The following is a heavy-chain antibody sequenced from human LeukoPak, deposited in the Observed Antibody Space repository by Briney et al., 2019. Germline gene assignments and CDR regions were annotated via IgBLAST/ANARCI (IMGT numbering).Heavy chain of an antibody. V-gene: IGHV4-34*01. CDR1: GRSFSGYY. CDR2: INHSGST. D-gene: IGHD2-15*01. Sequence: PETLSLTCAVYGRSFSGYYWSWIRQLPGKGLEWIGEINHSGSTNYNPSLKSRVTISVDTSKNQFSLKLTSVTAADTAVFYCARSSGGSPFYWGQGTLVTVSS. J-gene: IGHJ4*02. CDR3: ARSSGGSPFY.